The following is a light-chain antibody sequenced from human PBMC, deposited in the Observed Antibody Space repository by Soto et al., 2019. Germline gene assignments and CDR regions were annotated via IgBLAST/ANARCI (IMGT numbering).Light chain of an antibody. CDR2: ELS. CDR3: SSYINTNTLV. CDR1: SSDVGIYNF. V-gene: IGLV2-14*01. Sequence: QSALTQPASVSGSPGQSITISCIGTSSDVGIYNFVSWYQHHPRKAPKLIIYELSLRPSGVSDRFSGSKSGNTASLTISGLQAEDEADYYCSSYINTNTLVFAGGTKLTVL. J-gene: IGLJ2*01.